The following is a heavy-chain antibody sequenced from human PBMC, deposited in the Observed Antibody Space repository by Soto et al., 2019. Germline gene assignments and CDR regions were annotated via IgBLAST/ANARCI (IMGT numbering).Heavy chain of an antibody. CDR3: ARWGITMGFDP. V-gene: IGHV4-34*01. D-gene: IGHD3-10*01. CDR2: INHSGST. J-gene: IGHJ5*02. Sequence: QVQLQQWGAGLLKPSETLSLTCAVYGGSFSGYYWSWIRQPPGKGLEWIGEINHSGSTNYNPSLKSRVTISVDTSKNQFSLKLSSVTAADTAVYSCARWGITMGFDPWGQGTLVTVSS. CDR1: GGSFSGYY.